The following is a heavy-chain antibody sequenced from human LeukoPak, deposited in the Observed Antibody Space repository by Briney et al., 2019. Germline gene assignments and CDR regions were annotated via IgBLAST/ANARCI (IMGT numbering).Heavy chain of an antibody. CDR1: GFIFSSYE. CDR3: ARKLPGTTYFDY. Sequence: GGSLRLSCAASGFIFSSYEMNWVRQAPGKGLEWVSYISPSDATIYYADSVKGRFTISRDNAKNSLYLQMNSLRAEDTAVYYCARKLPGTTYFDYWGQGTLVTASS. V-gene: IGHV3-48*03. D-gene: IGHD1-1*01. J-gene: IGHJ4*02. CDR2: ISPSDATI.